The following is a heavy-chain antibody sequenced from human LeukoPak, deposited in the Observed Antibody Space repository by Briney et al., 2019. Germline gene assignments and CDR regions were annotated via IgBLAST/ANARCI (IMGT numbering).Heavy chain of an antibody. Sequence: SVKVSCKASGGTFISYAISWVRQAPGQGLEWMGGIIPIFGTANYAQKFQGRVTITADESTSTAYMELSSLRSEDTAVYYCARNPYSSGPDWYFDLWGRGTLVTVSS. D-gene: IGHD3-22*01. CDR3: ARNPYSSGPDWYFDL. V-gene: IGHV1-69*13. CDR2: IIPIFGTA. J-gene: IGHJ2*01. CDR1: GGTFISYA.